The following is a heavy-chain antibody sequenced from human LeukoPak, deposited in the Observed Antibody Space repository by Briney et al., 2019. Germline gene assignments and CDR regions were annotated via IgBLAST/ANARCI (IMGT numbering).Heavy chain of an antibody. D-gene: IGHD6-19*01. CDR3: AKAGWSSDNWFDP. Sequence: SETLSLTCTVSGGSISSGSYYWSWIRQPPGKGLEWIGYIYYSGSTNYNPSLKSRVTISVDTSKNQFSLKLSSVTAADTAVYYCAKAGWSSDNWFDPWGQGTLVTVSS. CDR1: GGSISSGSYY. CDR2: IYYSGST. V-gene: IGHV4-61*01. J-gene: IGHJ5*02.